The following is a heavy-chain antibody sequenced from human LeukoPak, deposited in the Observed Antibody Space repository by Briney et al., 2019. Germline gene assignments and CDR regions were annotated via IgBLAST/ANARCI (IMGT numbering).Heavy chain of an antibody. CDR1: GFSFRSYT. V-gene: IGHV3-64*01. J-gene: IGHJ6*02. CDR2: ISSNGGRT. D-gene: IGHD3-10*01. Sequence: PGGSLRLSCAASGFSFRSYTMHWVRQAPGKGLEYVSAISSNGGRTYYANSVKGRFTISRDNSKNTVHLQMGSLRTEDMAVYYCASENPITMVLVWGQGTTVTVSS. CDR3: ASENPITMVLV.